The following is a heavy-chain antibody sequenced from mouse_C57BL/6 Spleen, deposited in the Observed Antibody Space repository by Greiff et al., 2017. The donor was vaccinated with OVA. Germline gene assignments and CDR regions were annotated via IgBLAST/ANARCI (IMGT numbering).Heavy chain of an antibody. J-gene: IGHJ4*01. D-gene: IGHD3-2*02. Sequence: QVQLQQSGAELARPGASVKLSCKASGYTFTSYGISWVKQRTGQGLAWIGEVHPRSGNPYYNETFKGQATLTADKSSSTAYMELRSRTAEDSAVYFWARGGTAQATDAMDYWGQGTSVTVSS. V-gene: IGHV1-81*01. CDR2: VHPRSGNP. CDR3: ARGGTAQATDAMDY. CDR1: GYTFTSYG.